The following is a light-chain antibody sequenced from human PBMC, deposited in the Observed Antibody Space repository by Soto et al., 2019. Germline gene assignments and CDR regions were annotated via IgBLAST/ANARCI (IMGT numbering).Light chain of an antibody. V-gene: IGKV1-12*01. J-gene: IGKJ5*01. Sequence: DIQMTQSPSSVSASVGDRVTITCRASQGIARVLGWYQQIPGKAPKILIFAASSLQSGVPSRFSASGSGTDFTLSISNLQPEDFATYYCQQAYSFPITFGQGTRLEIK. CDR2: AAS. CDR3: QQAYSFPIT. CDR1: QGIARV.